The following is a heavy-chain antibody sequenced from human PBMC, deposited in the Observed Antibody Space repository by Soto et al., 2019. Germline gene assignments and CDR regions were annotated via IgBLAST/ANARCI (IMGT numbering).Heavy chain of an antibody. V-gene: IGHV1-8*01. Sequence: QVQLVQSGAEVKKPGASVKVSCKASGYTFTSHDLNWVRQATGQGLEWMGWMNPNSGNTGYAQKFQGRVTMTRNTYIRTAYMELSSLRSDDTAVYYCARIVVVPAAVRRRSYYYGMDVWGQGTTVTVSS. D-gene: IGHD2-2*01. CDR3: ARIVVVPAAVRRRSYYYGMDV. J-gene: IGHJ6*02. CDR2: MNPNSGNT. CDR1: GYTFTSHD.